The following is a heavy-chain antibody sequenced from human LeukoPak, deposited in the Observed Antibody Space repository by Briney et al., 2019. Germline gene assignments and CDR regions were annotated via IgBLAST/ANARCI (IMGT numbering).Heavy chain of an antibody. J-gene: IGHJ4*02. Sequence: SETLSLTCTVSGGSINSYYWSWIQQPAGKGLEWIGRIYTSGTTNYNPSLKSRVTMSVDTSKNHFSLQLRSVTAADTAVYYCASTTYDYDTSGHYFLDYWGQGSLVTVSS. CDR3: ASTTYDYDTSGHYFLDY. CDR2: IYTSGTT. V-gene: IGHV4-4*07. CDR1: GGSINSYY. D-gene: IGHD3-22*01.